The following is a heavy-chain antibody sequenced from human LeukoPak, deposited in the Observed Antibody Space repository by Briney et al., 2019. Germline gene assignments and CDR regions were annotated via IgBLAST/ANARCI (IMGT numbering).Heavy chain of an antibody. CDR3: ARWLDYGGNSQYYFDY. CDR1: GDSISSGDYY. V-gene: IGHV4-61*02. J-gene: IGHJ4*02. CDR2: ISSSGST. Sequence: SETLSLTCTVSGDSISSGDYYWSWIRQPAGKGLEWIGRISSSGSTNYNPSLKSRVTISVDTSKNQFSLKLSSVTAADTAVYYCARWLDYGGNSQYYFDYWGQGTLVTVSS. D-gene: IGHD4-23*01.